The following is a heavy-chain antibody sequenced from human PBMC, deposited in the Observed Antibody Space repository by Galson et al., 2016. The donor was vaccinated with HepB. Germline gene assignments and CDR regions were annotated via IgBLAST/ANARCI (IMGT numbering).Heavy chain of an antibody. V-gene: IGHV4-59*08. CDR2: IYYSGSI. Sequence: LSLTCSVSGGSMSNYCWSWFRQPPGKGLEWIGYIYYSGSINYNPSLKSRVTISLDTSKNQFSLSLNSVTAADTAVYYCARHEPSFCSSAICYPYYFDYWGQGTLVTVSS. CDR3: ARHEPSFCSSAICYPYYFDY. D-gene: IGHD2-2*01. CDR1: GGSMSNYC. J-gene: IGHJ4*02.